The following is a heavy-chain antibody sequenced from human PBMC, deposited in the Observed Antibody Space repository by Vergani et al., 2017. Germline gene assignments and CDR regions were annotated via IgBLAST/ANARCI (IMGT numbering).Heavy chain of an antibody. CDR2: IIPIFGTA. D-gene: IGHD5-18*01. J-gene: IGHJ4*02. Sequence: QVQLVQSGAEVKKPGSSVKVSCKASGGTFSSYAISWVRQAPGQGLEWMGRIIPIFGTANYAQKFQGRVTITADRSTSAAYMELSSRRSEVTALYYCARDTRVERVDTAPGNYWGQGTLVTVSS. CDR1: GGTFSSYA. CDR3: ARDTRVERVDTAPGNY. V-gene: IGHV1-69*14.